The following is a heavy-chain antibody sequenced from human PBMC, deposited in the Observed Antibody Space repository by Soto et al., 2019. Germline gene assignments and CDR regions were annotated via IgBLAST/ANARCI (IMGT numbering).Heavy chain of an antibody. CDR1: GFTFTRYS. CDR2: ISSTTNYI. D-gene: IGHD1-26*01. V-gene: IGHV3-21*06. Sequence: GGSLRLSCAASGFTFTRYSMNWVRQAPGKGLEWVSSISSTTNYIYYGDSMKGRFTISRDNAKNSLYLEMNSLRAEDTAVYYCARGGQECSNSGCGYIYDGMDVWGQGTTVTVSS. CDR3: ARGGQECSNSGCGYIYDGMDV. J-gene: IGHJ6*02.